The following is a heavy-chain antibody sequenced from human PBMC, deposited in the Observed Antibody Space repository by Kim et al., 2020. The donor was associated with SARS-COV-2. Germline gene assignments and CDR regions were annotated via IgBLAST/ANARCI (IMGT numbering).Heavy chain of an antibody. V-gene: IGHV1-69*01. Sequence: AQKFQSRVTITADESTSTADMGLGSLRSEDTAVYYCAREAGVAGPVFDYWGQGTLVTVSS. D-gene: IGHD6-19*01. CDR3: AREAGVAGPVFDY. J-gene: IGHJ4*02.